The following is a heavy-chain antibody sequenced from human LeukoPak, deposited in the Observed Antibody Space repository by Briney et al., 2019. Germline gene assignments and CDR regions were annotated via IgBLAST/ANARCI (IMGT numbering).Heavy chain of an antibody. Sequence: PGGSLRLSCAASGFTFSSYSMNWVRQAPGKGLEWVSSISSSSSYIYYADSVKGRFTISRDNAMNSLYLQMNSLRAEDTAVYYCARVGGYCSGGSCYSDYWGQGTLVTVSS. J-gene: IGHJ4*02. CDR1: GFTFSSYS. CDR3: ARVGGYCSGGSCYSDY. D-gene: IGHD2-15*01. V-gene: IGHV3-21*01. CDR2: ISSSSSYI.